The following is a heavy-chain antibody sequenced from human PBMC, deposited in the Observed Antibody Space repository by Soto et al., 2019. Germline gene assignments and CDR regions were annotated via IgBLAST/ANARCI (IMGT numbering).Heavy chain of an antibody. CDR1: GGSFSGDY. CDR3: ARGLTYYDFWSGYPYYGMDV. J-gene: IGHJ6*02. Sequence: PSETLSLTCAVDGGSFSGDYWIWIRQPPGKGLEWIGEINHSGSTNYNPSLNSRVTISVDTSKNQFSLKLSSVTAADTAVYYCARGLTYYDFWSGYPYYGMDVWGQGTTVTVSS. CDR2: INHSGST. V-gene: IGHV4-34*01. D-gene: IGHD3-3*01.